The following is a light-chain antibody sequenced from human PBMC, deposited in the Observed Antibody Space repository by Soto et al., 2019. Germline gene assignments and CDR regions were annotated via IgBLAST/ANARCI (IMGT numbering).Light chain of an antibody. V-gene: IGLV3-9*01. J-gene: IGLJ2*01. CDR3: QVWDSSTGVV. CDR1: NIGSKN. Sequence: SYELTQPLSVSVALGQTARITCGGNNIGSKNVHWYQQKPGQAPVLVIYRDSNRRSGIPERFSGSNSGNTATLTISRAQAGDEADYYCQVWDSSTGVVFGGGTKLTVL. CDR2: RDS.